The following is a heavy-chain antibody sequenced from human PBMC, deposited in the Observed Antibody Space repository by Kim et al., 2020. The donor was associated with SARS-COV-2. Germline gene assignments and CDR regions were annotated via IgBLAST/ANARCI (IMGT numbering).Heavy chain of an antibody. D-gene: IGHD3-3*02. CDR1: GFTFSGSA. V-gene: IGHV3-73*01. Sequence: GGSLRLSCAASGFTFSGSAMHWVRQASGKGLEWVGRIRSKANSYATAYAASVKGRFTISRDDSKNTAYLQMNSLKTEDTAVYYCTRQGRISAQLENYYYYGMDVWGQGTTVTVSS. CDR2: IRSKANSYAT. CDR3: TRQGRISAQLENYYYYGMDV. J-gene: IGHJ6*02.